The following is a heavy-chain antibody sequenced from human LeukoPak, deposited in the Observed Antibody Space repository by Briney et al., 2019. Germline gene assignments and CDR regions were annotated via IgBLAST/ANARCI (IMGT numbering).Heavy chain of an antibody. CDR1: GYTFTRYG. D-gene: IGHD1-26*01. V-gene: IGHV1-18*01. CDR2: ISAYNGNT. Sequence: ASVKVSCKASGYTFTRYGISWVRQAPGQGLEWMGWISAYNGNTNYAQKLQGRVTMTTDTSTSTAYMELRSLRSDDTAVYYCARVISGSNYYYYYYYMDVWGKGTTVTISS. CDR3: ARVISGSNYYYYYYYMDV. J-gene: IGHJ6*03.